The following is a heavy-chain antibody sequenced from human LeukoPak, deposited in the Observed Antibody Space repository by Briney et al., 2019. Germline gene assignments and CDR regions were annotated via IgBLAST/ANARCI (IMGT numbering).Heavy chain of an antibody. Sequence: GGSLRLSCAASGFTFSSYAMSWVRQAPGKGLEWVSAISGGGGSTYYAVSVKGRFTISRDNSKNTLYLQMNSLRAEDTAVYYCAKDREGSVAENPDYWGQGPRLTVSS. D-gene: IGHD6-19*01. CDR3: AKDREGSVAENPDY. CDR2: ISGGGGST. CDR1: GFTFSSYA. V-gene: IGHV3-23*01. J-gene: IGHJ4*02.